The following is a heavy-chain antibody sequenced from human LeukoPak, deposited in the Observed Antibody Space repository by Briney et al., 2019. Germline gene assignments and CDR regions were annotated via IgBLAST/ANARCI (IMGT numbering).Heavy chain of an antibody. V-gene: IGHV3-30*03. Sequence: GGSLRLSCAASGFTLSSFAMHWVRQAPGKGLEWVAFISYDGSNKYYPDSVKGRFTISRDTSKNTLFLQLNSLRDEDTAVYYCARRTGYGSRQWIDPCGQGTLVTVSS. D-gene: IGHD3-10*01. CDR2: ISYDGSNK. CDR1: GFTLSSFA. CDR3: ARRTGYGSRQWIDP. J-gene: IGHJ5*02.